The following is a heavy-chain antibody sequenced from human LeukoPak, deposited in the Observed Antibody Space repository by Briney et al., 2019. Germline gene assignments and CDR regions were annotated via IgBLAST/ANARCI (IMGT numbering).Heavy chain of an antibody. J-gene: IGHJ4*02. D-gene: IGHD2-15*01. CDR2: INPNNGGT. CDR1: GYTFTGYY. CDR3: ARGPLRFDY. Sequence: VKVSCKASGYTFTGYYIYWLRQAPGQGLEWMGWINPNNGGTNYAQKFQGRVTMTRDTSINTAYMELSRLTSDDTAVFFCARGPLRFDYWGQGTLVTVSS. V-gene: IGHV1-2*02.